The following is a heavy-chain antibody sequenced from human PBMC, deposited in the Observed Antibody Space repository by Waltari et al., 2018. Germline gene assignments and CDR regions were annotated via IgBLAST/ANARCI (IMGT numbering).Heavy chain of an antibody. J-gene: IGHJ6*02. CDR2: IWYDGSKR. V-gene: IGHV3-33*01. CDR3: ARDLGPKFESGGPWSYYGMDV. Sequence: QVQLVESGGGVAQPGRSLRVSCEASGFSFSSYGLHWVRQVQGKGLEWVGVIWYDGSKRYYVDSVKGRFTISRDNSKNTLYLQMNSLRAEDTAVYYCARDLGPKFESGGPWSYYGMDVWGQGTTVTVSS. D-gene: IGHD2-15*01. CDR1: GFSFSSYG.